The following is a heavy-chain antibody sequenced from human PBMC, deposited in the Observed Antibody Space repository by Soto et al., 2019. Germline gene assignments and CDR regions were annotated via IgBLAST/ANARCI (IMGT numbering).Heavy chain of an antibody. CDR1: GYIFFNYG. Sequence: QVQLVQPGEEVKKPGASVKVSSKASGYIFFNYGMAWVRQAPGQGLEGMGWISPYTGNTHSATKVQGRLTMTTDTSTSTAYMDLGSLTSDDTAVYYCVMVDNYVTPTPQDVWGQGTTVTVSS. J-gene: IGHJ6*02. CDR2: ISPYTGNT. V-gene: IGHV1-18*01. CDR3: VMVDNYVTPTPQDV. D-gene: IGHD3-16*01.